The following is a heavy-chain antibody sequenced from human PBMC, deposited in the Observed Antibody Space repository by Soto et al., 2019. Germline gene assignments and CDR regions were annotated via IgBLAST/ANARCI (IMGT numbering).Heavy chain of an antibody. Sequence: QVQLVESGGGVVQPGRSLRLSCAVSGFTLSCCGMHWVRQAPGKGLEWVAVITNDGSEKHYADSGKGRFTISRDTSKNTVDLQMNSLRAEDTAVYYCAKESSSGYYRTADFWGQGILVTVSS. J-gene: IGHJ4*02. V-gene: IGHV3-30*18. CDR1: GFTLSCCG. CDR2: ITNDGSEK. CDR3: AKESSSGYYRTADF. D-gene: IGHD3-22*01.